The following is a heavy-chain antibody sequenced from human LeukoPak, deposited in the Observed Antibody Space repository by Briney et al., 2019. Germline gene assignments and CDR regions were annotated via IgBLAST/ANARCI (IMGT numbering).Heavy chain of an antibody. J-gene: IGHJ6*02. CDR3: ARDSTYSNYVVYYYYGMDV. CDR2: ISYDGSNK. CDR1: GFTFSSYA. V-gene: IGHV3-30*04. Sequence: GGSLGLSCAASGFTFSSYAMHWVRQAPGKGLEWVAVISYDGSNKYYADSVKGRFTISRDNSKNTLYLQMDSLRAEDTAVYYCARDSTYSNYVVYYYYGMDVWGQGTTVTVSS. D-gene: IGHD4-11*01.